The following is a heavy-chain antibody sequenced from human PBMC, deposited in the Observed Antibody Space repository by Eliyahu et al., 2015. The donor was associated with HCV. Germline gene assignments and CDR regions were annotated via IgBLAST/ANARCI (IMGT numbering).Heavy chain of an antibody. J-gene: IGHJ6*02. D-gene: IGHD3-10*01. V-gene: IGHV3-43*02. Sequence: EVPLVESGGGVVQPGGSLRXSXAASGFXFGRYAMNWVRQAPGKGLEWVSLISEDGANTNYADSVKGRFSISRDNSKNALYLQLNSLRTEDTALYYCAKGAGNYYSNFPLDVWGQGTTVTVSS. CDR1: GFXFGRYA. CDR3: AKGAGNYYSNFPLDV. CDR2: ISEDGANT.